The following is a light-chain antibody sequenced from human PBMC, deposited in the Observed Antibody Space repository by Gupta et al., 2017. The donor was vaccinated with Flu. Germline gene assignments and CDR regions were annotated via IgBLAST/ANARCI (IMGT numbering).Light chain of an antibody. V-gene: IGKV3-11*01. CDR1: QSVSSY. Sequence: PATLSMSPGERATLSCRASQSVSSYLAWYQQKPGQAPRLLIYDASNRATGIPARFSGSGSGTDFTLTISSLEPEDFAIYYCQQRTNWPLTFGGGTTVEIK. J-gene: IGKJ4*01. CDR3: QQRTNWPLT. CDR2: DAS.